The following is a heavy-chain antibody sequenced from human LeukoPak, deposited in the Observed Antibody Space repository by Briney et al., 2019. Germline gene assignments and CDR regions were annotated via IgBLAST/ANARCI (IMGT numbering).Heavy chain of an antibody. V-gene: IGHV3-73*01. Sequence: GGSLRLSCAASGFTFSDSAIHWVRQAAGKGLEWVGRIRSKADTYATTYGASLRGRFTISRDDSRNRAYLQMSSLRTEDTAVYYCTREYSSGWPFDFWGQGTLVTVSS. CDR3: TREYSSGWPFDF. CDR2: IRSKADTYAT. J-gene: IGHJ4*02. CDR1: GFTFSDSA. D-gene: IGHD6-19*01.